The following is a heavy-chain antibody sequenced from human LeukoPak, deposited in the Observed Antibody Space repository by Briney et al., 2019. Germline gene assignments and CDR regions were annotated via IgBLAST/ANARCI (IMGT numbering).Heavy chain of an antibody. CDR1: GFTFSNYS. J-gene: IGHJ3*02. CDR2: ISSRSSTI. V-gene: IGHV3-48*01. CDR3: ARLDSASSRGDAFHI. D-gene: IGHD1-26*01. Sequence: GGSLRLSCAASGFTFSNYSMNWVRQAPGKGLEWVSYISSRSSTIYYADSVKGRFTISRDNAKNSLYLQMNSLRAEDTAVYYCARLDSASSRGDAFHIWGQGTMVTVSS.